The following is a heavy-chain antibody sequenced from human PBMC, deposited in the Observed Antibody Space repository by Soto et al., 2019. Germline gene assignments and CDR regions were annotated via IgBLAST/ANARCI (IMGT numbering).Heavy chain of an antibody. V-gene: IGHV3-30*04. Sequence: QVQLVESGGGVVQPGRYLRLSCGGSGFTFRSYAMYWVRQAPGKGLEWVAVITHDGSQKYYADYVQGRFTISRDNSKNPLYLQMNSLREDDTAVYYCARDPFDYDRDIVPPPSRGFDYWGQGTLVTFSA. J-gene: IGHJ4*02. CDR2: ITHDGSQK. CDR1: GFTFRSYA. CDR3: ARDPFDYDRDIVPPPSRGFDY. D-gene: IGHD2-15*01.